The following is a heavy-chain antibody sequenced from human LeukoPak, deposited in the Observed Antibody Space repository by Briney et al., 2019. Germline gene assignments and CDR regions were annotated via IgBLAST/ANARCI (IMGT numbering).Heavy chain of an antibody. Sequence: TGTSLRLSCAASGFTFSDYGMHWVRESPGKGLEGVAVLSSGGSYENVADSVKGRFTLSRDNSKNTLNLQMSSLRPEDTAVYYCAKEGATAGKMRFHFDYWGQGTLVTVSS. V-gene: IGHV3-30*18. CDR2: LSSGGSYE. D-gene: IGHD6-13*01. J-gene: IGHJ4*02. CDR1: GFTFSDYG. CDR3: AKEGATAGKMRFHFDY.